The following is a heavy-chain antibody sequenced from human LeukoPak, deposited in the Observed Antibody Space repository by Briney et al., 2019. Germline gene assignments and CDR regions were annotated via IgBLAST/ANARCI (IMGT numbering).Heavy chain of an antibody. CDR1: EFSLSTTGMC. CDR2: IDWDDDK. CDR3: ARIRRLGSGFFYFDY. D-gene: IGHD3-16*01. Sequence: SGPTLVNPTQTLTLTCTFSEFSLSTTGMCVSWIRQPPGKALEWLARIDWDDDKYCSTSLKTRLTISKDSSKNQVVLTMTNMDPVDAATYYCARIRRLGSGFFYFDYWGQGTLVTVSS. V-gene: IGHV2-70*11. J-gene: IGHJ4*02.